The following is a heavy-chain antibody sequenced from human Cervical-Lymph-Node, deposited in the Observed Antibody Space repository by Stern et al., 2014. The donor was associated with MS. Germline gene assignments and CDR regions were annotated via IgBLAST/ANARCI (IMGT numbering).Heavy chain of an antibody. CDR2: INADNGGI. V-gene: IGHV1-2*02. J-gene: IGHJ5*02. D-gene: IGHD3-10*01. Sequence: VQLVQSGAEARKPGASVKISCKASGYGFTDFYLFWVRQAPRKGLECMGWINADNGGIKYVEKFQGRVSVTRDTSVSTTYLELRRLTSDDTAVYYCARRGVLGDMDLWGQGTPVTVSS. CDR1: GYGFTDFY. CDR3: ARRGVLGDMDL.